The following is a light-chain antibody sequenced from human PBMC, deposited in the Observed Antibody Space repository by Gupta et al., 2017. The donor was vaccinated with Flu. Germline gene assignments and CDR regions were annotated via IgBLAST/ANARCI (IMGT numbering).Light chain of an antibody. CDR2: GAS. J-gene: IGKJ1*01. V-gene: IGKV3-15*01. CDR1: QSVSSN. CDR3: QQYNNWPTWT. Sequence: EIVMTQSPATLSVSPGERATLSCRASQSVSSNLAWYQQKPGQAPRLLIYGASTRATGIPARFSGSGSGIEFTLTISILQSEDFAVYYCQQYNNWPTWTFGQGTKVEIK.